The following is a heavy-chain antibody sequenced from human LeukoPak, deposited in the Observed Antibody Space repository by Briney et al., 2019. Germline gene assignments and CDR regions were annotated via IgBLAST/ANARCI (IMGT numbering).Heavy chain of an antibody. CDR2: IIPIFGTA. CDR3: TRHGGSYYGSGSDY. J-gene: IGHJ4*02. CDR1: GGTFSSYA. V-gene: IGHV1-69*01. D-gene: IGHD3-10*01. Sequence: ASVKVSCKASGGTFSSYAISWVRQAPGQGLEWMGGIIPIFGTANYAQKFQGRVTITADESTSTAYMELSSLRFEDTAVYYCTRHGGSYYGSGSDYWGQGTLVTVSS.